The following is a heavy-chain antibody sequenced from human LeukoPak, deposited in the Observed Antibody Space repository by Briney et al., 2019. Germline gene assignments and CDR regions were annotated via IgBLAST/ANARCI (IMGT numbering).Heavy chain of an antibody. CDR3: ARGEYYYYYYMDV. CDR2: INHSGST. CDR1: GGSFSGYY. V-gene: IGHV4-34*01. J-gene: IGHJ6*03. Sequence: SETLSLTCAVYGGSFSGYYWSWIRQPPGKGLEWIGEINHSGSTNYNPSLRSRVTISVDTSKNQFSLKLSSVTAADTAVYYCARGEYYYYYYMDVWGRGTTVTVSS.